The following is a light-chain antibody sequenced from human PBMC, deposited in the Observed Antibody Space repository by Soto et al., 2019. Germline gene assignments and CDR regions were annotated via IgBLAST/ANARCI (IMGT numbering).Light chain of an antibody. V-gene: IGKV1-5*01. Sequence: DIQMTQSPSTLSASVGDRVTITCRASQSISSWLAWYQQKPGKAPKLLIYDASSLESGVPSRFSGSGSGTEFTLTISSLQPDDFATYYCQQYISYSGTFGQGTKVDI. CDR3: QQYISYSGT. CDR1: QSISSW. J-gene: IGKJ1*01. CDR2: DAS.